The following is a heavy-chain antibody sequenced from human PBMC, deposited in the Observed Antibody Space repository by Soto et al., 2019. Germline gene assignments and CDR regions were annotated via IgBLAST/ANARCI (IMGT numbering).Heavy chain of an antibody. J-gene: IGHJ6*01. V-gene: IGHV3-23*01. CDR1: DFTFSIYA. Sequence: GGALIFSCVSSDFTFSIYAMSWVRQAPGKALEWVSGISDTGVSTYYADSAKGRFTISRDNSNNTLYLQMNSLRAEDTALYYCAKSYVIYSSSTVAMAVWGQGTTFTVSS. CDR2: ISDTGVST. D-gene: IGHD6-6*01. CDR3: AKSYVIYSSSTVAMAV.